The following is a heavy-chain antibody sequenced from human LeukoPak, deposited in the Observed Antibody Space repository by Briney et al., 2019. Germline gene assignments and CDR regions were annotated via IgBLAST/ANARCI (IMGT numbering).Heavy chain of an antibody. J-gene: IGHJ4*02. V-gene: IGHV3-23*01. D-gene: IGHD2-15*01. CDR1: GFTFSNYV. CDR3: VRGGGCYSRYFDY. Sequence: GGSLRLSCAVSGFTFSNYVITWVRQAPGKGPEWASSISGSGGTAYYADSVRGRFTISRDNSKNTLYLQMSSLRAEDTAVYYCVRGGGCYSRYFDYWGQGTLVTVSS. CDR2: ISGSGGTA.